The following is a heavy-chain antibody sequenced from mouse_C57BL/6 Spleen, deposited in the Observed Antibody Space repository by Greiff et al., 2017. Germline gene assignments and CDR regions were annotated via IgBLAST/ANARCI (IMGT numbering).Heavy chain of an antibody. Sequence: QVQLKESGPGLVAPSQSLSITCTVSGFSLTSYGVHWVRQPPGKGLEWLVVIWSDGSTTYNSALKSRLSISKDTSKSHVFLKMNSLQTDDTAMYYCARHGANYYGSSHWYFDVWGTGTTVTVSS. V-gene: IGHV2-6-1*01. CDR2: IWSDGST. J-gene: IGHJ1*03. D-gene: IGHD1-1*01. CDR1: GFSLTSYG. CDR3: ARHGANYYGSSHWYFDV.